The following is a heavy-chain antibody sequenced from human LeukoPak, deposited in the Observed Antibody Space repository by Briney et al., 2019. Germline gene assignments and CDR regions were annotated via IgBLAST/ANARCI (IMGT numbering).Heavy chain of an antibody. CDR2: ISGSGGST. D-gene: IGHD3-3*01. Sequence: TGGSLRLSCAGSGFTFSSYAMSWVRQAPGKGLEWVSAISGSGGSTYYADSVKGRFTISRDNSKNTLYLQMNSLRAEDTAVYYCAKGKGFYVFWSVYYDYGGQGTLVPVSS. CDR3: AKGKGFYVFWSVYYDY. J-gene: IGHJ4*02. V-gene: IGHV3-23*01. CDR1: GFTFSSYA.